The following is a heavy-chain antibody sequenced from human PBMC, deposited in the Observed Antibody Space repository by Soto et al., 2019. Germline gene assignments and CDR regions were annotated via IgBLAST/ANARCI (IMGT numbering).Heavy chain of an antibody. Sequence: VQLVESGGGVVQRGGSLRLSCAASGFTFSSYGMHWVRQAPGKGLEGVAVIWYDGSNKYYADSVKGRYTISRDDSKNTVYLQMNSLGAEDTAVYYCTRDPLIAVAAYDAFDIWGQGTSVTVSS. J-gene: IGHJ3*02. CDR2: IWYDGSNK. CDR3: TRDPLIAVAAYDAFDI. V-gene: IGHV3-33*01. CDR1: GFTFSSYG. D-gene: IGHD6-19*01.